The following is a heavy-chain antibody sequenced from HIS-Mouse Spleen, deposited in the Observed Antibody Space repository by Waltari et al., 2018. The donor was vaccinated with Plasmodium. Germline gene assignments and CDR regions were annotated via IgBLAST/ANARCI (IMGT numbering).Heavy chain of an antibody. CDR1: GFTVIRYW. J-gene: IGHJ2*01. D-gene: IGHD6-13*01. Sequence: EVQLVESGGGLVQPGGSLSLSCAAFGFTVIRYWWSWVRQAPGKGLEWVANIKQDGSEKYYVDSVKGRFTISRDNAKNSLYLQMNSLRAEDTAVYYCASSWYWYFDLWGRGTLVTVSS. CDR2: IKQDGSEK. V-gene: IGHV3-7*01. CDR3: ASSWYWYFDL.